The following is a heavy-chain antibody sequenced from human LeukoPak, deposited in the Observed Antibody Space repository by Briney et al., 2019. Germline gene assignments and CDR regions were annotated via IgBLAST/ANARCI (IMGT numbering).Heavy chain of an antibody. CDR2: IYYSGST. CDR1: GGSISSYY. D-gene: IGHD1-26*01. V-gene: IGHV4-59*08. CDR3: ARSGGQLRQDYYYYGMDV. J-gene: IGHJ6*02. Sequence: SETLSLTCTVSGGSISSYYWSWIRQPPGKGLEWIGYIYYSGSTNYNPSLKGRVTISVDTSKNQFSLKLSSVTAADTAVYYCARSGGQLRQDYYYYGMDVWGQGTTVTVSS.